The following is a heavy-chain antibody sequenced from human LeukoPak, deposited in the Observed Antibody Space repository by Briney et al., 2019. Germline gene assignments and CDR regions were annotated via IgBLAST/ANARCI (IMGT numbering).Heavy chain of an antibody. V-gene: IGHV4-39*02. CDR3: ATDYGDYVGY. D-gene: IGHD4-17*01. Sequence: SETLSLTCTVSGGSMSSSSYYWGWIRQPPGKGLEGIGSIYYSGSTYYNPSLKSRVTISVDTSKNQFSLKLSSVTAADTAVYYCATDYGDYVGYWGQGTMVTVSS. CDR2: IYYSGST. CDR1: GGSMSSSSYY. J-gene: IGHJ3*01.